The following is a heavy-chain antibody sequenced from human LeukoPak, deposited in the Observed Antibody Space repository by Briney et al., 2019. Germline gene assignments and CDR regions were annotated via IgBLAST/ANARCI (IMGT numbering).Heavy chain of an antibody. J-gene: IGHJ4*02. D-gene: IGHD3-22*01. CDR1: GGTFSSYA. CDR2: IIPIFGTA. Sequence: SVKVSCKASGGTFSSYAISWVRQAPGQGLEWMGKIIPIFGTANYAQKFQGRVTITTDESTSTAYMELSSLRSEDTAVYYCATQTYYYDSSGYYSFDYWGQGTLVTVSS. CDR3: ATQTYYYDSSGYYSFDY. V-gene: IGHV1-69*05.